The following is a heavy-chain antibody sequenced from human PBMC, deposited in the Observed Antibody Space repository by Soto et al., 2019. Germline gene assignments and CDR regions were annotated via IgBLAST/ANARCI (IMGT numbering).Heavy chain of an antibody. V-gene: IGHV4-59*01. J-gene: IGHJ6*03. D-gene: IGHD3-3*01. CDR3: ARGVLEWLLRDSYYYYMAV. CDR1: GDSISSSY. CDR2: IDDTGST. Sequence: PSETLSLTCAVCGDSISSSYWNWIRQAPGKGLEWIGYIDDTGSTNYNPSLKSRVTLSVDPSNNQYSLKLSSVTAADTAVYYCARGVLEWLLRDSYYYYMAVWGKGTTVTVSS.